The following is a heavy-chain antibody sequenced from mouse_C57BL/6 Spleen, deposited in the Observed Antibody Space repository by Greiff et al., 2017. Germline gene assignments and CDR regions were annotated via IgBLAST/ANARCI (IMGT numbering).Heavy chain of an antibody. CDR3: ATPGNFYAMDY. CDR2: ISSGSSTI. Sequence: DVMLVESGGGLVKPGGSLKLSCAASGFTFSDYGMHWVRQAPEKGLEWVAYISSGSSTIYYADTVKGRFTISRDNAKNTLFLQMTSLRSEETAMYYCATPGNFYAMDYWGQGTSVTVSS. D-gene: IGHD2-1*01. J-gene: IGHJ4*01. CDR1: GFTFSDYG. V-gene: IGHV5-17*01.